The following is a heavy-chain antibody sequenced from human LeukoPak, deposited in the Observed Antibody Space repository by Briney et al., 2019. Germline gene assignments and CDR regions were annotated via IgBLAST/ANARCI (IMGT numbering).Heavy chain of an antibody. V-gene: IGHV4-34*01. Sequence: SETLSLTCAVYGGSFSGYYWSWIRQPPGKGLEWIGEINHSGSTNYNPSLKSRVTISVDTSKNQFSLKLSSVAAADTAVYYCARGYGWLGVADYWGQGTLVTVSS. J-gene: IGHJ4*02. D-gene: IGHD5-12*01. CDR3: ARGYGWLGVADY. CDR2: INHSGST. CDR1: GGSFSGYY.